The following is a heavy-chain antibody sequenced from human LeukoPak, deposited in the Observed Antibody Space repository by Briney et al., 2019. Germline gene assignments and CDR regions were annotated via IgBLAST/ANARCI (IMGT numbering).Heavy chain of an antibody. CDR2: ISSSGGST. D-gene: IGHD1-26*01. CDR1: GFTFSDYY. V-gene: IGHV3-11*04. CDR3: ARFSGTYYGYFDY. J-gene: IGHJ4*02. Sequence: GGSLRLSCAASGFTFSDYYMSWIRQAPGKGLEWVSYISSSGGSTYYADSVKGRFTISRDNAKNSLYLQMNSLRAEDTAVYYCARFSGTYYGYFDYWGQGTLVTVSS.